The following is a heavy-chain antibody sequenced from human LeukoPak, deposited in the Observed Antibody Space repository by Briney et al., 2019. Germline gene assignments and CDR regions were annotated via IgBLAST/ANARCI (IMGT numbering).Heavy chain of an antibody. CDR1: GFTFSSYW. D-gene: IGHD6-19*01. V-gene: IGHV3-23*01. J-gene: IGHJ4*02. CDR2: ISGSGGST. CDR3: AKSGRGSGWYGAYYFDY. Sequence: GGSLRLSCAASGFTFSSYWMSWVRQAPGKGLEWVSSISGSGGSTYYTDSVKGRFTISRDSSKNSLYLQVNSLRAEDTAVYYCAKSGRGSGWYGAYYFDYWGQGTLVTVSS.